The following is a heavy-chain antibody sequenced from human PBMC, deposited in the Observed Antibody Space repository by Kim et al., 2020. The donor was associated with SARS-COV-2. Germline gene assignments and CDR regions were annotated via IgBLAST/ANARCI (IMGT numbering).Heavy chain of an antibody. Sequence: GGSLRLSCAASAFTFRTYAMNWVRQAPGKGLEWISSISAGGGSTYYADSVRGRATVPRDNAQSTLYLQINNVTAEDTALYFCARTIGEASYRFYYYGMDV. V-gene: IGHV3-23*01. CDR3: ARTIGEASYRFYYYGMDV. J-gene: IGHJ6*01. CDR2: ISAGGGST. CDR1: AFTFRTYA. D-gene: IGHD1-7*01.